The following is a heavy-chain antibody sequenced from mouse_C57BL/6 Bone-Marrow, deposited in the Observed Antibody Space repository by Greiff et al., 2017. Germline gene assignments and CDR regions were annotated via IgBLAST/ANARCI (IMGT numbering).Heavy chain of an antibody. J-gene: IGHJ3*01. CDR2: IWGDGST. CDR1: GFSLTSYG. V-gene: IGHV2-3*01. CDR3: AGFAY. Sequence: VQLVESGPGLVAPSPCLSISCTASGFSLTSYGVSWVRQPPGKGLEWLGVIWGDGSTNYHSALISSLSISKDNSKSQVFLKLTSLQTDDTATYCCAGFAYWGQGTLVTVSA.